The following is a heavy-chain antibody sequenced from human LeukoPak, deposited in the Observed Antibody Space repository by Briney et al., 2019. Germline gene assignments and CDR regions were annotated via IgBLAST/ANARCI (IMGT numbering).Heavy chain of an antibody. J-gene: IGHJ3*02. Sequence: QPGGSLRLSCAASGFTFSSYSMNWVRQAPGKGLECVSYISGSSSTLYYADSVKGRFTISRDNAKNSLYLQMNSLRDEDTAVYYCARKRNDAFDIWGQGTMVTVSS. CDR2: ISGSSSTL. CDR3: ARKRNDAFDI. V-gene: IGHV3-48*02. CDR1: GFTFSSYS.